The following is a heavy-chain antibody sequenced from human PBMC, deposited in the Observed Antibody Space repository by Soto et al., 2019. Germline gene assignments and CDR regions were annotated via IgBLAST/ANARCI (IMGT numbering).Heavy chain of an antibody. V-gene: IGHV1-18*01. CDR1: GYTFSNYG. J-gene: IGHJ6*02. D-gene: IGHD6-19*01. CDR3: SRFIMVGGWFDPNYYHGMDV. CDR2: ISGYNGNT. Sequence: QVQLVQSGAEVKKPGASVTVSCKTSGYTFSNYGINWVRQAPGQGLEWMGWISGYNGNTNYAQTVQRRVTMTTDTATGTVYMELRSLKSYDTAIYYCSRFIMVGGWFDPNYYHGMDVWGQGTTVTVSS.